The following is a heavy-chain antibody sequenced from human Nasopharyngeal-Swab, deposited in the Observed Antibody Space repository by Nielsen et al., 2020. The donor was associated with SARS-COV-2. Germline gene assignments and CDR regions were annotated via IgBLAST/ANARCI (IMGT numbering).Heavy chain of an antibody. D-gene: IGHD3-10*01. J-gene: IGHJ3*02. Sequence: WVRQAPGQGLEWMGIINPSGGSTSYAQKFQGRVTMTRDTSTSTVYVELSSLRSEDTAVYYCARGRITMVRGVRSFRAFDIWGQGTMVTVSS. CDR3: ARGRITMVRGVRSFRAFDI. CDR2: INPSGGST. V-gene: IGHV1-46*01.